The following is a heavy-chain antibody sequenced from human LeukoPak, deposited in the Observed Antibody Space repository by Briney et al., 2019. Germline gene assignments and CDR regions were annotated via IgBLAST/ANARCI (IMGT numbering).Heavy chain of an antibody. V-gene: IGHV3-9*01. J-gene: IGHJ5*02. Sequence: GRSLRLSCAASGFTFDDYAMHWVRQAPGKGLKWVSGISWNSGTIDYADSVKGRFTISRDNAKNSLYLQMNSLRAEDTALYYCAKDRYSSSSNWFDPWGQGTLVTVSS. CDR1: GFTFDDYA. CDR2: ISWNSGTI. D-gene: IGHD6-13*01. CDR3: AKDRYSSSSNWFDP.